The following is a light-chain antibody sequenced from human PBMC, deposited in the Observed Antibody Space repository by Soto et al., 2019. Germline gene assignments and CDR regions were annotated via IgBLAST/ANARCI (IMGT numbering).Light chain of an antibody. J-gene: IGKJ4*01. CDR2: GVS. Sequence: EIVMTQSPATLSVSPGETATLSCRASQSVAGNLAWYQQKPGQPPRLLIYGVSTRATGVPARFSGSGSETDCSLTISSLQIEDFALYYCQQSNNWPPLTFGGGNKVEIK. CDR3: QQSNNWPPLT. CDR1: QSVAGN. V-gene: IGKV3-15*01.